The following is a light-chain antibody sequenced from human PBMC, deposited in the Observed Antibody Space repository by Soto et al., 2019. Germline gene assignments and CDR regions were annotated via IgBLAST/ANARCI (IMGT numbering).Light chain of an antibody. CDR2: DVS. CDR1: SSDVGAYIY. CDR3: NSYTSTSTFV. V-gene: IGLV2-14*01. J-gene: IGLJ1*01. Sequence: QSALTQPASVSGSPGQSITISCTGTSSDVGAYIYVSWYQQHPGEAPKLMIYDVSHRPSGVSNRFSGSKSGNTASLTISGLQAEDEADYYRNSYTSTSTFVFGTGTKLTVL.